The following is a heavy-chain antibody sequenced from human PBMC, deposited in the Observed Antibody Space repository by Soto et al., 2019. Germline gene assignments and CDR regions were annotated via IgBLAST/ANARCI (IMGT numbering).Heavy chain of an antibody. V-gene: IGHV1-3*04. CDR2: INTGNGNT. D-gene: IGHD4-17*01. CDR3: ATAEGTVTTGWYGMDV. CDR1: GYTVISYA. Sequence: QVQVMQSGAEVRKPGASVKISCLASGYTVISYALNWVRQAPGQRLEWMGRINTGNGNTDYSQRFQGRITITRDTSATTVYMELTSLTSEDTAVSYCATAEGTVTTGWYGMDVWGQGTTVTVSS. J-gene: IGHJ6*02.